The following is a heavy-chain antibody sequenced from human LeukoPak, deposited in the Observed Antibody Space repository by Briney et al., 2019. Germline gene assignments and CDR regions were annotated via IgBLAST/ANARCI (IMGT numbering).Heavy chain of an antibody. Sequence: ASVKVSCKASGYTFTGYYMHWVRQAPGQGLEWMGWINPNSGGTNYAQKFQGRVTMTRDTSINTAYMELSRLTSDDTAVYYCVRDHLGSGSYSIAYYFDYWGQGTLVTVSS. D-gene: IGHD1-26*01. J-gene: IGHJ4*02. CDR1: GYTFTGYY. V-gene: IGHV1-2*02. CDR2: INPNSGGT. CDR3: VRDHLGSGSYSIAYYFDY.